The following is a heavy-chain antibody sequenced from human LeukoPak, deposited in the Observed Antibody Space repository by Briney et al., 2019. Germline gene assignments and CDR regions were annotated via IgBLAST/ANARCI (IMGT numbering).Heavy chain of an antibody. CDR3: ATPQLPDMGNDAFDI. D-gene: IGHD2-2*01. Sequence: PPGGSLRLSCAASGFTFSSQAMSWVRQAPGKGLEWVSTISGSGGSTYYADSVKGRFTISRDNSKNTLYLQMNSLRAEDTAVHYCATPQLPDMGNDAFDIWGQGTMVTVSS. CDR2: ISGSGGST. CDR1: GFTFSSQA. J-gene: IGHJ3*02. V-gene: IGHV3-23*01.